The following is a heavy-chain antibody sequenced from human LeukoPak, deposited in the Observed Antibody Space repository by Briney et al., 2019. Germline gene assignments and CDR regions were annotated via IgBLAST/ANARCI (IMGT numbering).Heavy chain of an antibody. CDR3: ARSMVRGVITRPYWFDP. CDR1: GYTFTSYG. D-gene: IGHD3-10*01. J-gene: IGHJ5*02. V-gene: IGHV1-3*01. Sequence: GASVKVSCKASGYTFTSYGISWVRQAPGQRLEWMGWINAGNGNTKYSQKFQGRVTITRDTSASTAYMELSSLRSEDTAVYYCARSMVRGVITRPYWFDPWGQGTLVTVSS. CDR2: INAGNGNT.